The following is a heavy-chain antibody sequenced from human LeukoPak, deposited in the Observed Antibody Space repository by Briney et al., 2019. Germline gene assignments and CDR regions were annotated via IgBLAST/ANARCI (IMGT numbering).Heavy chain of an antibody. CDR1: GGSISSYY. Sequence: SETLSLTCTVSGGSISSYYWSWIRQPAGKGLEWIGRIYTSGSTNYNPSLKSRVTMSVDTSKNQFSLKLSSVAAADTAVYYCARDPSIDYDFWSFDYWGQGTLVTVSS. J-gene: IGHJ4*02. D-gene: IGHD3-3*01. CDR2: IYTSGST. CDR3: ARDPSIDYDFWSFDY. V-gene: IGHV4-4*07.